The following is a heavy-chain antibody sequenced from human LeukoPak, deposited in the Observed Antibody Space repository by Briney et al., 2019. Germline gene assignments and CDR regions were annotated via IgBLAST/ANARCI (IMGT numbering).Heavy chain of an antibody. V-gene: IGHV4-61*02. CDR1: GGSISSGSYY. CDR3: ARDQRYSSSWYPEYWFDP. CDR2: IYTSGST. D-gene: IGHD6-13*01. Sequence: SETLSLTCTVSGGSISSGSYYWSWIRQPAGKGLEWIGRIYTSGSTNYNPCLKSRVTISVDTSKNQFSLKLSSVTAADTAVYYCARDQRYSSSWYPEYWFDPWGQGTLVTVSS. J-gene: IGHJ5*02.